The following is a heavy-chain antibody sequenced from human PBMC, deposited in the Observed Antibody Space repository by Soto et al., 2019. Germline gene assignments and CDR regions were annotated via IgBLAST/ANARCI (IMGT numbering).Heavy chain of an antibody. V-gene: IGHV3-11*01. CDR2: ILSLESHK. CDR3: ATGLKDASNRPSFDS. CDR1: GFNFSDYY. J-gene: IGHJ4*02. Sequence: GGSLRLSCSVSGFNFSDYYMNWIRQTPVKGLEWVSSILSLESHKYHAASVMGRFSISRDNAKKSLFLQMNNLRAEDTGIYFCATGLKDASNRPSFDSWGPGTPVTVSS. D-gene: IGHD3-16*01.